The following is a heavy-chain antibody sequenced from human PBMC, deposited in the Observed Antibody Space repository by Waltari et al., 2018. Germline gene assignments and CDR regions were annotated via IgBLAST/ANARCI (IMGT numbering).Heavy chain of an antibody. CDR3: ARGLLPIAAAGDDAFDI. D-gene: IGHD6-13*01. J-gene: IGHJ3*02. Sequence: EVQLVESGGGLIQPGGSLRLSCAASGFTVSSNYMSWVRQAPGKGLEWVSVIYSGGSTYDAESVKGRFTISRDNSKNTLYLQMNSLRAEDTAVYYCARGLLPIAAAGDDAFDIWGQGTMVTVSS. CDR1: GFTVSSNY. V-gene: IGHV3-53*01. CDR2: IYSGGST.